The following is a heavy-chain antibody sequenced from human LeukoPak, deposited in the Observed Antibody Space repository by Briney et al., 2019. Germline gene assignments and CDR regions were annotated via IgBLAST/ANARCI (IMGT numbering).Heavy chain of an antibody. V-gene: IGHV3-53*05. J-gene: IGHJ5*02. Sequence: GGSLRLSCAASGLTVSSNYMSWVRQAPGKGLEWVSVIYSDGTTSYADSVKGRFTISRDNSKNTLYLQMNSPRPEDTAVYYCAKDHSGSYYPNWFDPWGQGTRVTVSS. CDR3: AKDHSGSYYPNWFDP. CDR2: IYSDGTT. CDR1: GLTVSSNY. D-gene: IGHD3-10*01.